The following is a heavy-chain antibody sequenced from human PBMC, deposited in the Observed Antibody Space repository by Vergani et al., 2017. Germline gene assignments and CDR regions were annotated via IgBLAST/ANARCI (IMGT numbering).Heavy chain of an antibody. D-gene: IGHD3-22*01. Sequence: EVQLVQSGAEVKTPGESLKISCKGSGYSFTSYWIGWVRQMPGKGLEWMGIIYPGDSDTRYSPSFQGQVTISADKSISTAYLQWSSLKASDTAMYYCARSQRTYYYDSSGYYGHAYGYFDLWGRGTLVTVSS. V-gene: IGHV5-51*01. J-gene: IGHJ2*01. CDR2: IYPGDSDT. CDR1: GYSFTSYW. CDR3: ARSQRTYYYDSSGYYGHAYGYFDL.